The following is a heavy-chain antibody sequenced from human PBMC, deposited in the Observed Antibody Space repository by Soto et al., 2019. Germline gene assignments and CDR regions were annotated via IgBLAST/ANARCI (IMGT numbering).Heavy chain of an antibody. Sequence: ASVKVSCKASGYTFTGYYVNWVRQAPGQGLEWMGWINPKTGATNYAQRFQGRVTLTRDTSITTAYMDLSSLRSDDTATYYCAKTYDGSGQPSHWFAPWGQGTPVTVSS. J-gene: IGHJ5*02. V-gene: IGHV1-2*02. CDR1: GYTFTGYY. CDR2: INPKTGAT. D-gene: IGHD3-22*01. CDR3: AKTYDGSGQPSHWFAP.